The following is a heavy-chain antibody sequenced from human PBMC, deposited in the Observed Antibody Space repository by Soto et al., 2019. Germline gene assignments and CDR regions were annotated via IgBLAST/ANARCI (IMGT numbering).Heavy chain of an antibody. CDR3: ARGLLGPGDYYYGMDV. CDR1: VFRFSNYD. Sequence: GWSLRLSCASSVFRFSNYDMHWVRQATGKGLEWVSGIGTAGDPYYPDSVQGRFTISRENAKNSLYLHMNSLRAGDTAIYYCARGLLGPGDYYYGMDVWGQGTTVTVSS. D-gene: IGHD7-27*01. CDR2: IGTAGDP. J-gene: IGHJ6*02. V-gene: IGHV3-13*05.